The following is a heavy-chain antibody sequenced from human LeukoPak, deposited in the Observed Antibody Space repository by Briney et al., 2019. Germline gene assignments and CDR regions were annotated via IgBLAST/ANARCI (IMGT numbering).Heavy chain of an antibody. CDR2: IWYDGSNK. CDR1: GFTFSSYG. Sequence: GGSLRLSCAASGFTFSSYGMHWVRQAPGKGLEWVAVIWYDGSNKYYADSVKGRFTISRDNSKNTLYLQMNSLRAEDTAVYYCAKVALQATYYYDQIDYWGQGTLVTVSS. D-gene: IGHD3-22*01. V-gene: IGHV3-33*06. J-gene: IGHJ4*02. CDR3: AKVALQATYYYDQIDY.